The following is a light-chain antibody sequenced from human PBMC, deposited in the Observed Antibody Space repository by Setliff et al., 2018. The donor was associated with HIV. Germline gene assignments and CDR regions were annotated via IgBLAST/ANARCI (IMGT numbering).Light chain of an antibody. CDR3: NSYRSRSTYV. Sequence: QPALAQPASVSGPPGQSITISCTGTTSDIGAFNFVSWYQQHPGKAPKLIIYEVNYRPSGVSTRFSGSKSGNTASLTISGLQAEDEADYYCNSYRSRSTYVFGTGTKVTV. J-gene: IGLJ1*01. CDR2: EVN. CDR1: TSDIGAFNF. V-gene: IGLV2-14*01.